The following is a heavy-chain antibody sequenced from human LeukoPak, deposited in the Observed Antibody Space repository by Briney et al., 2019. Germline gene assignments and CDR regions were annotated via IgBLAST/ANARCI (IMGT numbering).Heavy chain of an antibody. CDR1: GFTFSSYA. Sequence: GRSLRLSCAASGFTFSSYAMHWVRQAPGKGLEWVAVTSYDGSNKYYADSVKGRFTISRDNSKNTLYLQMNSLRAEDTAVYYCATCRCPEAAFQHWGQGTLVTVSS. J-gene: IGHJ1*01. V-gene: IGHV3-30*04. CDR2: TSYDGSNK. CDR3: ATCRCPEAAFQH. D-gene: IGHD6-19*01.